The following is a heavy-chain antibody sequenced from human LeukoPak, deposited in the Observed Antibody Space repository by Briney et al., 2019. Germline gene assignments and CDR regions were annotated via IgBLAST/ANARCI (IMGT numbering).Heavy chain of an antibody. J-gene: IGHJ4*02. CDR1: GYSFTSYW. V-gene: IGHV5-51*01. Sequence: GESLKISCKGSGYSFTSYWIAWVRQMPGKGLEWMGIMYPGGSDTRYSPSFQGQVTISADNSIGTAYLQWGSLKASDTAMYYCTRRIGSSGYSDYWGQGTLVT. CDR2: MYPGGSDT. CDR3: TRRIGSSGYSDY. D-gene: IGHD3-22*01.